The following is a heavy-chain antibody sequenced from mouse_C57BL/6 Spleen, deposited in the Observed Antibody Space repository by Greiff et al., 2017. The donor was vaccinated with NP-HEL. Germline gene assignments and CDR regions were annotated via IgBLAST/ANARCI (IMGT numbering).Heavy chain of an antibody. J-gene: IGHJ2*01. CDR2: INPGRGGT. Sequence: QVQLKQSGAELVRPGTSVKVSCKASGYAFTNYLIEWVKQRPGQGLEWIGVINPGRGGTNYNEKFKGKATLTADKSSSTAYMQRSSLTSEDSAVYFCARPGSSPFDYWGQGTTLTVSS. V-gene: IGHV1-54*01. CDR1: GYAFTNYL. D-gene: IGHD1-1*01. CDR3: ARPGSSPFDY.